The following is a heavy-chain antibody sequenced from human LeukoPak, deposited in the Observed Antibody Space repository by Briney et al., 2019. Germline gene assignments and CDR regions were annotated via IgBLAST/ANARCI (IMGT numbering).Heavy chain of an antibody. CDR1: GFTFSTFA. Sequence: GGSLRLSCAASGFTFSTFAMIWVRQPPGKGLEWVSAISGSGGSTYYADSVKGRFTISRDNSKNTLYLQMNSLRAEDTAVYYCAKDREDHYYGSALDWYFDLWGRGTLVTVSS. CDR3: AKDREDHYYGSALDWYFDL. V-gene: IGHV3-23*01. D-gene: IGHD3-10*01. CDR2: ISGSGGST. J-gene: IGHJ2*01.